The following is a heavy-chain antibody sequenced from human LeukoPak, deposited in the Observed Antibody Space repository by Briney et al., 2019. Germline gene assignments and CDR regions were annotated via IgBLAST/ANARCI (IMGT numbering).Heavy chain of an antibody. CDR2: ISYDGSNK. J-gene: IGHJ4*02. Sequence: GGSLRLSCAASGFTFSSYAMHWVRQAPGKGLEWVAVISYDGSNKYYADSVKGRFTISRDNSKNTLYLQMNSLRAEDTAVYYCAKSSRGFIAAAGSYYFDYWGQGTLVTVSS. V-gene: IGHV3-30-3*02. CDR3: AKSSRGFIAAAGSYYFDY. D-gene: IGHD6-13*01. CDR1: GFTFSSYA.